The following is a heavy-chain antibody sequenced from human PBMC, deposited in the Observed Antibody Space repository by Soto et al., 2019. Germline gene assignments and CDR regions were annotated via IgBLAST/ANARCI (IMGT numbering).Heavy chain of an antibody. D-gene: IGHD4-17*01. CDR3: ANSYGDYVSY. V-gene: IGHV4-39*01. CDR1: GGSISSGDYY. J-gene: IGHJ4*02. Sequence: SETLSLTCTVSGGSISSGDYYWSWIRQHPGKGLEWIGSIYYSGSTYYNPSLKSRVTISVDTSKNQFSLKLSSVTAADTAVYYCANSYGDYVSYWGQGTLVTVSS. CDR2: IYYSGST.